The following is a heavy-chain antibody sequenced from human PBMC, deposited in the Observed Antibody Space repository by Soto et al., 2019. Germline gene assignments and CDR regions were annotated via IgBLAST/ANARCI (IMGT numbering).Heavy chain of an antibody. CDR1: GGSISSSNW. CDR3: ASLLCQWLPHGYFDY. CDR2: IYHSGST. V-gene: IGHV4-4*02. J-gene: IGHJ4*02. D-gene: IGHD6-19*01. Sequence: QVQLQESGPGLVKPSGTLSLTCAVSGGSISSSNWWSWVRQPPGKGLEWIGEIYHSGSTNYNPSLKSRVTISGDKSTNQFSLTLRSVTAADTAVYYCASLLCQWLPHGYFDYWGQGTLVTVSS.